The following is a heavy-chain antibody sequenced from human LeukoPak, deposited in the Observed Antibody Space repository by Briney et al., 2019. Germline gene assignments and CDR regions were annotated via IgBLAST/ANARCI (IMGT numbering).Heavy chain of an antibody. CDR1: GFTFSSYS. J-gene: IGHJ4*02. Sequence: GGSLRLSCAASGFTFSSYSMNWVRQAPGKGLEWVSYISSSSSTIYYADSVKGRSTISRDNAKNSLYLQMNSLRAEDTAVYYCARDRRLRYFDDWGQGTLVTVSS. CDR3: ARDRRLRYFDD. CDR2: ISSSSSTI. D-gene: IGHD3-9*01. V-gene: IGHV3-48*01.